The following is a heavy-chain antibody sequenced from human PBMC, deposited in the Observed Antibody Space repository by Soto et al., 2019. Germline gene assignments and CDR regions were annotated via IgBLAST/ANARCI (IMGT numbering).Heavy chain of an antibody. CDR2: ISSSSSYI. CDR1: GFTFSSYS. V-gene: IGHV3-21*01. J-gene: IGHJ6*02. CDR3: ASRRATTYYYYYGMDV. Sequence: GGSLRLSCAASGFTFSSYSMNWVRQAPGKGLEWVSSISSSSSYIYYADSVKGRFTISRGNAKNSLYLQMNSLRAEDTAVYYCASRRATTYYYYYGMDVWGQGTTVTVSS. D-gene: IGHD1-26*01.